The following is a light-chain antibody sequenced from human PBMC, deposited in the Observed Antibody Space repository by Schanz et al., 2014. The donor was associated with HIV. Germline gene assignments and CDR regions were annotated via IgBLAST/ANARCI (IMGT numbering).Light chain of an antibody. V-gene: IGKV1-39*01. CDR1: QDISIS. Sequence: DIQMTQSPSSLSASVGDRVTITCRASQDISISLNWYQQKPGKAPQLLIYASSLLHTGVPSRVSGSGSGTHSALTITGMRFEDFAFSYYQQSHSGTPYTFGQGTRVEIK. CDR2: ASS. J-gene: IGKJ2*01. CDR3: QQSHSGTPYT.